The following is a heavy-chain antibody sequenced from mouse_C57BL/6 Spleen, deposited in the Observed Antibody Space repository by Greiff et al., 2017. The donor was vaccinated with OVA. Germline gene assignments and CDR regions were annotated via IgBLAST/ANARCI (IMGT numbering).Heavy chain of an antibody. CDR1: GFTFSSYT. Sequence: EVQRVESGGGLVKPGGSLKLSCAASGFTFSSYTMSWVRQTPEKRLEWVATISGGGGNTYYPDSVKGRFTISRDNAKNTLYLQMSSLRSEDTALYYCARQVYYDYYYYAMDYWGQGTSVTVSS. CDR2: ISGGGGNT. J-gene: IGHJ4*01. D-gene: IGHD2-4*01. V-gene: IGHV5-9*01. CDR3: ARQVYYDYYYYAMDY.